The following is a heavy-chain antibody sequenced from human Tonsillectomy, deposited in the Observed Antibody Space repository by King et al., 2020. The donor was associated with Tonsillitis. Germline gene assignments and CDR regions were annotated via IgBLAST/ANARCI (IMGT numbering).Heavy chain of an antibody. CDR2: MSYDGNNK. J-gene: IGHJ4*02. V-gene: IGHV3-30*18. Sequence: QLVQSGGGVVQPGRSLRLSCAASGFTFSSYGMHWVRQAPGKGLEWVAVMSYDGNNKYYAASVKGRFTISRDNSKNTRYLQVNSLRAEDTAVYYCAKGGYSYGWSYFDYWGQGTLVPVSS. CDR1: GFTFSSYG. D-gene: IGHD5-18*01. CDR3: AKGGYSYGWSYFDY.